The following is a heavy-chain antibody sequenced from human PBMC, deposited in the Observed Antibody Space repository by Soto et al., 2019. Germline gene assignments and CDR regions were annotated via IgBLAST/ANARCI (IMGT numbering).Heavy chain of an antibody. V-gene: IGHV1-18*01. CDR3: ARIPNERGGWFDP. CDR2: ISVYNGNT. J-gene: IGHJ5*02. D-gene: IGHD2-8*01. Sequence: QVQLVQSGAEVKKPGASVKVSCKASGYTFTSYGISWVRQAPGQGLEWMGWISVYNGNTNYAQRLQGRVTMTTDTSTSTGYMERRSLRSDETAIYYCARIPNERGGWFDPWGQGTLVTVSS. CDR1: GYTFTSYG.